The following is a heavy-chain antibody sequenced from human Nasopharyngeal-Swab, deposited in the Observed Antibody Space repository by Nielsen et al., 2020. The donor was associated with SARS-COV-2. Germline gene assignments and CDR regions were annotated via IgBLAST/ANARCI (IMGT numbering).Heavy chain of an antibody. CDR2: IIHSGST. CDR3: ARISGWYWLDP. Sequence: SETLSPTCAAYGGSFSGYSWIWVRQPPGKGLEWIGQIIHSGSTNYNPSLKSRVTISADTSKNQLSLKLNAVTAADTAVYYCARISGWYWLDPWGQGTLVTVSS. J-gene: IGHJ5*02. CDR1: GGSFSGYS. V-gene: IGHV4-34*12. D-gene: IGHD6-19*01.